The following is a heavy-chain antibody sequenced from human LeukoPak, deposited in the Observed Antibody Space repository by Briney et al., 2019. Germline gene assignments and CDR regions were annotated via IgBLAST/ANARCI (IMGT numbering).Heavy chain of an antibody. CDR3: ARSGWLPNDY. V-gene: IGHV4-59*01. Sequence: SETLSLTCSVSGDSIITYHWSWIRQPPGKGLEWIGYISYSGSTNYNPSLKSRVTISRDTSKNQFSLKVSSVTAADTAVYYCARSGWLPNDYWGQGTLVTVSS. CDR2: ISYSGST. CDR1: GDSIITYH. J-gene: IGHJ4*02. D-gene: IGHD5-12*01.